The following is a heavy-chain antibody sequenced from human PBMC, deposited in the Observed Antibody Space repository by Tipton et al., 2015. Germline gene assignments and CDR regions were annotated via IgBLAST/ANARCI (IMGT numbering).Heavy chain of an antibody. CDR3: AKLSLETGDFAFYYYFYGMDV. CDR1: GFTFSSYA. J-gene: IGHJ6*02. D-gene: IGHD2-21*02. V-gene: IGHV3-23*01. Sequence: SLRLSCAASGFTFSSYAMSWVRQAPGKGKEWVSAISGSGGSTYYADSVKGRFTTSRDNSKNTLYLEMNSLRDEDTAVYYCAKLSLETGDFAFYYYFYGMDVWGQGTTVTVSS. CDR2: ISGSGGST.